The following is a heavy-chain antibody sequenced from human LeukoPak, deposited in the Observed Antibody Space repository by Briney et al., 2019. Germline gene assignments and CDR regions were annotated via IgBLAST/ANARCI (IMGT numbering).Heavy chain of an antibody. J-gene: IGHJ4*02. D-gene: IGHD6-19*01. CDR2: IKPDGSEK. CDR3: ASHSSGWFG. CDR1: GFTFNSYW. Sequence: SGGSLRLSCATSGFTFNSYWMSWVRQAPGKGLEWVANIKPDGSEKYYVASVTGRFTISRDNAKNSLYLRMNSLRADDTAVYYCASHSSGWFGWGQGTLVTVSS. V-gene: IGHV3-7*01.